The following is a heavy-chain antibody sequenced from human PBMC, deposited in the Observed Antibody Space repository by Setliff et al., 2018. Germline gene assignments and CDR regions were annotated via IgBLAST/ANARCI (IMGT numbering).Heavy chain of an antibody. Sequence: PSETLSLTCTVSGGSINNYYWSWTRQAPGKGLEWVGYVYYTGTTNYSPSLKGRVIISVDASKNRLSLQLNSVTPADTAVYYCARDRSAYNYGLDVWGQGTTVTVSS. CDR3: ARDRSAYNYGLDV. CDR2: VYYTGTT. CDR1: GGSINNYY. J-gene: IGHJ6*02. V-gene: IGHV4-59*01.